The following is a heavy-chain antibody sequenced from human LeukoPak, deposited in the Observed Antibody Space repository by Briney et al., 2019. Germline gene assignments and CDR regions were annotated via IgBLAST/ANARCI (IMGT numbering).Heavy chain of an antibody. V-gene: IGHV3-21*01. CDR2: ISSSSSYI. Sequence: GGSLRLSCAASGFTFSSYSMNWVRQAPGKGLEWVSSISSSSSYIYYADSVKGRFTISRDNAKNSLYLQMNSLRAEDTAVYYCATTPRGYIYGNPDYWGQGTLVTVSS. D-gene: IGHD5-18*01. CDR3: ATTPRGYIYGNPDY. J-gene: IGHJ4*02. CDR1: GFTFSSYS.